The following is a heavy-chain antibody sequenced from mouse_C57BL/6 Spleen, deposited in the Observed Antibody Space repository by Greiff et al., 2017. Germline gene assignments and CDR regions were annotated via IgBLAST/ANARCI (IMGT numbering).Heavy chain of an antibody. CDR1: GYTFNSYW. Sequence: QVQLQQPGAELVKPGASVKLSCKASGYTFNSYWMHWVKQRPGRGLEWIGRIDPNSGGTKYNEKFKSKATLTVDKSSSTAYMQLSSLTSEDSAVYYCAMVYYYGNSFLDYFDDWGQGTTLTVSS. J-gene: IGHJ2*01. V-gene: IGHV1-72*01. D-gene: IGHD1-1*01. CDR2: IDPNSGGT. CDR3: AMVYYYGNSFLDYFDD.